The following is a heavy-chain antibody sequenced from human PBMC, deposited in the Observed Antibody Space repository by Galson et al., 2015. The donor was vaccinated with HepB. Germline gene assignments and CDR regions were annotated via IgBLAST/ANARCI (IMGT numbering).Heavy chain of an antibody. Sequence: SLRLSCAASGFTFSNAWMSWVRQAPGKGLEWVGRIKSKTDGGTTDYAAPVKGRFTISRDDSKNTLYLQMNSLKTEDTAVYYCARGPLSAADHYFDYWGQGTLVTVSS. CDR1: GFTFSNAW. D-gene: IGHD2-2*01. V-gene: IGHV3-15*01. J-gene: IGHJ4*02. CDR3: ARGPLSAADHYFDY. CDR2: IKSKTDGGTT.